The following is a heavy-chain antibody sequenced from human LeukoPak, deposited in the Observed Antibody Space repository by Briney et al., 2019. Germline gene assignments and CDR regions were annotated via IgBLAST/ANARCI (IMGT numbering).Heavy chain of an antibody. CDR3: ARGGSYLSAFDI. D-gene: IGHD1-26*01. V-gene: IGHV3-48*03. CDR2: ISSSGRTM. CDR1: GFTFSSYE. J-gene: IGHJ3*02. Sequence: GGSLRLSCAASGFTFSSYEMNWVRQAPGKGLEWVSYISSSGRTMYYADSVKGRFTISRDNSKNTLYLQMNSLRAEDTAVYYCARGGSYLSAFDIWGQGTMVTVSS.